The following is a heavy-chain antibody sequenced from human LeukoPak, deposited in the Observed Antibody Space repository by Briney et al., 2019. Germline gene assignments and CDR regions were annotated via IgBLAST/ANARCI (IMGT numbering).Heavy chain of an antibody. Sequence: GGSLRLSCSASGFTFSSYAMHWVRQAPGKGLEYVSAISSNGGSTYYADSVRGRFTISRDNSKNTLYLQMNSLRAEDTAVYYCARVRRIAAAFDYWGQGTLVTVSS. D-gene: IGHD6-13*01. CDR2: ISSNGGST. J-gene: IGHJ4*02. V-gene: IGHV3-64*04. CDR3: ARVRRIAAAFDY. CDR1: GFTFSSYA.